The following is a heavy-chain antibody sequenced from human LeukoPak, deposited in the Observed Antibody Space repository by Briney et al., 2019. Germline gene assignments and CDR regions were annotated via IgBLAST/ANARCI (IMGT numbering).Heavy chain of an antibody. CDR2: INHSGST. CDR1: GGSFSGYY. J-gene: IGHJ5*02. V-gene: IGHV4-34*01. Sequence: SETLSLTCAVYGGSFSGYYWSWIRQPPGKGLEWIGEINHSGSTNYNPSLKSRVTISVDTSKNQFSLKLSFVTAADTAVYYCARDVNYYDSSGYPLPWGQGTLVTVSP. D-gene: IGHD3-22*01. CDR3: ARDVNYYDSSGYPLP.